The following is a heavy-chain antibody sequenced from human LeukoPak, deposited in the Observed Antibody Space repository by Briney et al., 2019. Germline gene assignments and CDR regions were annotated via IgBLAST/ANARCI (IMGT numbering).Heavy chain of an antibody. CDR2: ISAYNGNT. CDR3: ASQMTTVTTYYYYGMDV. D-gene: IGHD4-17*01. CDR1: GYTFTSYG. V-gene: IGHV1-18*01. J-gene: IGHJ6*02. Sequence: GASVKVSCKASGYTFTSYGISWVRQAPGQGLEWMGWISAYNGNTNYAQKLQGRVTMTTDTSTSTAYMELRSLRSDDTAVYYCASQMTTVTTYYYYGMDVWAKGPRSPSP.